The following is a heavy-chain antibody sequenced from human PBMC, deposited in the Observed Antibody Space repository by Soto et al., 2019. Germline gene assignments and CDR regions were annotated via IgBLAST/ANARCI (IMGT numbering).Heavy chain of an antibody. D-gene: IGHD3-22*01. V-gene: IGHV3-13*04. CDR2: IGTAGDT. CDR3: ARAIGPTLFDY. Sequence: EVQLVESGGGLVQPGGSLRLSCSASGFTFSSYDKHWVRQGPGKGLEWVSAIGTAGDTNYAGSVKGRFTISRENAKNSLYLQMNSLRAGDTAIYFCARAIGPTLFDYWGQGTLVTVSS. CDR1: GFTFSSYD. J-gene: IGHJ4*02.